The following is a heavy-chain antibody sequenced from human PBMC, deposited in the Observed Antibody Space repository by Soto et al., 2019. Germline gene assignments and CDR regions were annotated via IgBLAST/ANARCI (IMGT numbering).Heavy chain of an antibody. J-gene: IGHJ6*02. CDR1: GFTFDDYT. D-gene: IGHD6-19*01. Sequence: GGSLRLSCAASGFTFDDYTMHWVRQAPGKGLEWVSLISWDGGSTYYAYSVKGRFTISRDNSKNSLYLQMNSLRTEDTALYYCAKDIHDHKPQEWLTYYNAMDVWGQGTTVTVS. CDR2: ISWDGGST. CDR3: AKDIHDHKPQEWLTYYNAMDV. V-gene: IGHV3-43*01.